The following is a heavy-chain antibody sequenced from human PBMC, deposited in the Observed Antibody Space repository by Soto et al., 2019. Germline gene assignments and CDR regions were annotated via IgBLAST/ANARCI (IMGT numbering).Heavy chain of an antibody. CDR1: GYSFTSYW. Sequence: GESLKISCKGSGYSFTSYWIGWVRQMPGKGLEGMGIIYPGDSDTRYSPSFQGQVTISADKSISTAYLQWSSLKASDTAMYYCARIIAAAGNRFDPWGQGTLVTVSS. J-gene: IGHJ5*02. D-gene: IGHD6-13*01. V-gene: IGHV5-51*01. CDR2: IYPGDSDT. CDR3: ARIIAAAGNRFDP.